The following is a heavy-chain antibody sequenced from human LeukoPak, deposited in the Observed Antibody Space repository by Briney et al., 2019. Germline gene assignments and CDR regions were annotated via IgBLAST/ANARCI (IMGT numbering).Heavy chain of an antibody. V-gene: IGHV5-51*01. CDR1: GYSFTNYW. CDR2: IYPGDSDA. CDR3: ARQSGYYYDSSGYYYRDY. Sequence: GESLKIPCKGSGYSFTNYWIGWVRQMPGKGLKWMGIIYPGDSDARYSPSFQGQVTISADKSISTAYLQWSSLKASDTAMYYCARQSGYYYDSSGYYYRDYWGQGTLVTVSS. J-gene: IGHJ4*02. D-gene: IGHD3-22*01.